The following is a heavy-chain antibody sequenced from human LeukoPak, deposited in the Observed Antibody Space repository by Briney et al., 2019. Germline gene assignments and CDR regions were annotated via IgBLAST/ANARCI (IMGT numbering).Heavy chain of an antibody. CDR3: ARGGRIAAAAY. V-gene: IGHV3-11*05. D-gene: IGHD6-13*01. J-gene: IGHJ4*02. Sequence: GGSLRLSCAASGFTFSDYYMSWIRQAPGKGLEWVAYISTSSSSTDSADSVRGRFTISRDNAKNTLFLRMDSLRAEDTAVYYCARGGRIAAAAYWGQGTLVTVSS. CDR1: GFTFSDYY. CDR2: ISTSSSST.